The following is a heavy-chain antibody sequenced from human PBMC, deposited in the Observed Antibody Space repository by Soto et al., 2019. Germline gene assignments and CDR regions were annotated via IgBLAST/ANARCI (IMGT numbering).Heavy chain of an antibody. D-gene: IGHD2-2*01. J-gene: IGHJ4*02. V-gene: IGHV4-30-2*01. CDR3: ARVPDY. CDR2: MYHSGST. Sequence: SSETLSLTCAVFRGSLISGGYSWSWIRQPPGKGLEWIGYMYHSGSTYYNPSLKSRVTISIDRSKNQFSLKLSSVNAADTAVYYCARVPDYWGQGILVTVSS. CDR1: RGSLISGGYS.